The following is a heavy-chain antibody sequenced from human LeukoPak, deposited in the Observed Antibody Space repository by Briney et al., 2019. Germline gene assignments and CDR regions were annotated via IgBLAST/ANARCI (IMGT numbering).Heavy chain of an antibody. V-gene: IGHV4-38-2*02. CDR2: INHSGST. Sequence: PSETLSLTCTISGYSISSGYYWGWIRQPPGKGLEWIGEINHSGSTNYNPSLKSRVTISVDTSKNQFSLKLSSVTAADTAVYYCARARRFYGDSLYYYYMDVWGKGTTVTVSS. J-gene: IGHJ6*03. CDR3: ARARRFYGDSLYYYYMDV. D-gene: IGHD4-17*01. CDR1: GYSISSGYY.